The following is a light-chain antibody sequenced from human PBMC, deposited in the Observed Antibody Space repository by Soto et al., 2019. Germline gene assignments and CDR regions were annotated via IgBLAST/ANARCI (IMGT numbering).Light chain of an antibody. V-gene: IGKV3-20*01. CDR3: QQYGNSPLT. CDR1: QSVHSTY. Sequence: EIVLTQSPGTLSLSPGERATLSCGASQSVHSTYLAWYQQKPGQAPRLLIYGASSRATGIPDRFSGSGSGTDFTLTIRRLEPEDFAVYYCQQYGNSPLTFGGGTKVEIK. J-gene: IGKJ4*01. CDR2: GAS.